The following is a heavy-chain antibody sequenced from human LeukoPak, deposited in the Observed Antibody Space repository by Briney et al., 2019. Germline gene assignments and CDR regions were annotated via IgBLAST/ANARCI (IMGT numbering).Heavy chain of an antibody. CDR3: ARDSRFGELLLFDY. J-gene: IGHJ4*02. Sequence: GGSLRLSCAASGFTFSSYSMNWVRQAPGKGLEWVSSISSSSSYIYYADSVKGRFTISRDNAKNSLYLQMNSLRAEDTAAYYCARDSRFGELLLFDYWGQGTLVTVSS. CDR1: GFTFSSYS. V-gene: IGHV3-21*01. D-gene: IGHD3-10*01. CDR2: ISSSSSYI.